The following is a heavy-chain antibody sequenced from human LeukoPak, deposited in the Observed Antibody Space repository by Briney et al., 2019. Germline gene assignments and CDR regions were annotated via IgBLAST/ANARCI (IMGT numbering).Heavy chain of an antibody. D-gene: IGHD6-13*01. CDR3: AKGIAAAGRGSRYYGMDV. CDR1: GGSISSYY. V-gene: IGHV4-4*07. CDR2: IYTSGST. J-gene: IGHJ6*02. Sequence: PSETLSLTCTVSGGSISSYYWSWIRQPAGKGLEWIGRIYTSGSTNYNPSLKSRVTMSVDTSKNQFSLKLSSVTAADTAVYYCAKGIAAAGRGSRYYGMDVWGQGTTVTVSS.